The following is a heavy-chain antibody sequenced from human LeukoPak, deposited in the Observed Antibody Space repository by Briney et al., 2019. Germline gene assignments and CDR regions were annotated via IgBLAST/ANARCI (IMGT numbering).Heavy chain of an antibody. CDR2: INTDGSST. CDR1: GFTFSTYW. Sequence: GGSLRLSCAASGFTFSTYWMHWVRQVPGKGLVWVSRINTDGSSTAYADSVKGRFTISRDNAKNTLCLQMNSLRAEDTAVYYCARGYSSSYRIDYWGQGTLVTVSS. D-gene: IGHD6-6*01. CDR3: ARGYSSSYRIDY. J-gene: IGHJ4*02. V-gene: IGHV3-74*01.